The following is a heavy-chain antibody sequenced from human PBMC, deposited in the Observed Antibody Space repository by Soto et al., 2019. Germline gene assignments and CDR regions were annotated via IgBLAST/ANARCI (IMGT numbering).Heavy chain of an antibody. CDR2: ISGSGGST. J-gene: IGHJ4*02. CDR3: AKDRREGSIGYCSGGSCYLLDY. D-gene: IGHD2-15*01. CDR1: GFTFSSYA. V-gene: IGHV3-23*01. Sequence: GSLRLSCAAPGFTFSSYAMSWVRQAPGKGLECVSAISGSGGSTYYADSVKGRFTICRDNSKNTLYLQMNSLRAEDTAVYYCAKDRREGSIGYCSGGSCYLLDYWGQGPLVTVS.